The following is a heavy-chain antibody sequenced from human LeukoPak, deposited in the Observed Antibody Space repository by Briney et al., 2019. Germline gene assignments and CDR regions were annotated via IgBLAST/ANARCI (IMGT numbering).Heavy chain of an antibody. D-gene: IGHD6-19*01. CDR2: IFYSGTT. CDR1: GGSLSSYY. V-gene: IGHV4-59*01. Sequence: NPSETLSLTCTVSGGSLSSYYWSWIRQPPGKGLEWIGYIFYSGTTNYNPSLKSRVAISVDTSKNQFSLKLSSVTAADTAVYYCARIKQWLVRRYFDYWGEGTLVTVSP. J-gene: IGHJ4*02. CDR3: ARIKQWLVRRYFDY.